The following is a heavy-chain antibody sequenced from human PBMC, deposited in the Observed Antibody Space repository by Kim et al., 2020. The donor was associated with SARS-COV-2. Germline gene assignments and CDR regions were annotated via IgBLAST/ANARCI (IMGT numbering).Heavy chain of an antibody. J-gene: IGHJ4*02. V-gene: IGHV3-9*01. D-gene: IGHD1-20*01. CDR2: ISWNSGSI. CDR1: GFTFGDYA. Sequence: GGSLRLSCAASGFTFGDYAMHWVRQAPGKGLEWVSGISWNSGSIGYADSVKGRFTISRDNAKNSLYLQMNSLRAEDTALYYCANSRPNWNDEWGNFDYWGQGTLVTVSS. CDR3: ANSRPNWNDEWGNFDY.